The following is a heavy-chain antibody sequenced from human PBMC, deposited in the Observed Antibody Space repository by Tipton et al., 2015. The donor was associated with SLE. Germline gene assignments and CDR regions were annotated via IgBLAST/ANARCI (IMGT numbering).Heavy chain of an antibody. D-gene: IGHD1-26*01. Sequence: LRLSCTVSGDSITRSSFYWGWIRQPPGKGLEWIGYIYYTGDTNYNPSLKSRVTISADTSKNQNSLMLSSVTAADTAVYYCARLSGSEPAVWGQGTTVTVSS. CDR1: GDSITRSSFY. V-gene: IGHV4-61*05. CDR3: ARLSGSEPAV. J-gene: IGHJ6*02. CDR2: IYYTGDT.